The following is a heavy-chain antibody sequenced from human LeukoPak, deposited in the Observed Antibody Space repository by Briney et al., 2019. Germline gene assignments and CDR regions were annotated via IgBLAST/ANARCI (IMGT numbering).Heavy chain of an antibody. Sequence: PGGSLRLSCAASGFTFSSYSMNWVRQAPGKGLEWVSYISSSSSTIYYADSVKGRFTISRDNAKNSLYLQMNSLRDEDTAVYYCAKESFTGFGDYFDYWGQGTLVTVSS. J-gene: IGHJ4*02. D-gene: IGHD3-10*01. CDR2: ISSSSSTI. CDR1: GFTFSSYS. V-gene: IGHV3-48*02. CDR3: AKESFTGFGDYFDY.